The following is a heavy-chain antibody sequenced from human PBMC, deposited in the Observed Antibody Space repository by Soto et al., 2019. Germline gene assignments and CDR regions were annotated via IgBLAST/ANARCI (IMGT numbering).Heavy chain of an antibody. CDR2: ISWDGGTT. CDR1: GFTFDDYT. CDR3: ARDRGAYTVAGTDY. J-gene: IGHJ4*02. Sequence: PGGSLRLSCAASGFTFDDYTMHWVRQAPGKGLEWVSVISWDGGTTYYADSVKGRFTISRDNSRNSLYLQMNSLRTEDTSVYYCARDRGAYTVAGTDYCGPGTLRTVSS. V-gene: IGHV3-43*01. D-gene: IGHD6-19*01.